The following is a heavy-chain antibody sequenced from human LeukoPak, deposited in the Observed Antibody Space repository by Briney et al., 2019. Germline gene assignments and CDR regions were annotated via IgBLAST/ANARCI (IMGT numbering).Heavy chain of an antibody. CDR3: ARDKATTIAVAGWFDP. D-gene: IGHD6-19*01. CDR2: IYHSGST. CDR1: GGSISSTNW. Sequence: PSGTLSLTCAVSGGSISSTNWWCWVRQPPGKGLEWIREIYHSGSTNYNPPLKSRVTISVEKSKNQFSLKLSSVTAADTAVYYCARDKATTIAVAGWFDPWGQGTLVTVSS. J-gene: IGHJ5*02. V-gene: IGHV4-4*02.